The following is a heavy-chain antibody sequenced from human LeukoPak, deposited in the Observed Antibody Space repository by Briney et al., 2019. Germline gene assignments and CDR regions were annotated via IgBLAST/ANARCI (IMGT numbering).Heavy chain of an antibody. J-gene: IGHJ4*02. CDR3: ARHMSGSYHFDY. CDR1: GGSISSSSYY. CDR2: IYYSGST. V-gene: IGHV4-39*01. D-gene: IGHD1-26*01. Sequence: SETLSLTCTVSGGSISSSSYYWGWIRQPPGKGLEWIGSIYYSGSTYYNPSLKSRVTISVDTSKNQFSLKLSSVTAADTAVYYCARHMSGSYHFDYWGQGTLVTVSS.